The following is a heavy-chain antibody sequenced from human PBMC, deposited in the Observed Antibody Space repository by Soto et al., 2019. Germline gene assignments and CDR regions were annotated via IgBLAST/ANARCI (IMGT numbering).Heavy chain of an antibody. Sequence: SETLSLTCAVYGGSFTDYYWSWIRQPPGKGLEWIGEITHTGGLDSNPSLDSRATISVDTTKNQFSLKLSSVTTADTALYYCARGRQRPSAAYKGHGYYGMDVWGQGTTVTVSS. V-gene: IGHV4-34*01. CDR2: ITHTGGL. J-gene: IGHJ6*02. CDR1: GGSFTDYY. D-gene: IGHD2-2*01. CDR3: ARGRQRPSAAYKGHGYYGMDV.